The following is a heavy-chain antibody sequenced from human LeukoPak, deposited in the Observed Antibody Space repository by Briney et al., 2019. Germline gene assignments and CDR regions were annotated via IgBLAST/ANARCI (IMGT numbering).Heavy chain of an antibody. J-gene: IGHJ4*02. D-gene: IGHD3-22*01. CDR3: ARGERYDSSGYPDS. CDR1: GYTFTGYY. CDR2: INPNTGGT. V-gene: IGHV1-2*02. Sequence: ASVKVSCKASGYTFTGYYMHWVRQAPGQGLEWMGWINPNTGGTNYSQKFQGRVTMTRDTSISKAYMELTRLTPDDTAVYYCARGERYDSSGYPDSWGQGTLVTVSS.